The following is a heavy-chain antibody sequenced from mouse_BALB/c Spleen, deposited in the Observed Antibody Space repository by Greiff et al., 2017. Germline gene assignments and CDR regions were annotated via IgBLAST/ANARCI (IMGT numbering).Heavy chain of an antibody. CDR2: IRNKANGYTT. J-gene: IGHJ4*01. V-gene: IGHV7-3*02. Sequence: EVQLVESGGGLVQPGGSLRLSCATSGFTFTDYYMSWVRQPPGKALEWLGFIRNKANGYTTEYSASVKGRFTISRDNSQSILYLQMNNLRAEDSATYYCARAPTLYAMDYWGQGTSVTVSS. D-gene: IGHD2-10*01. CDR3: ARAPTLYAMDY. CDR1: GFTFTDYY.